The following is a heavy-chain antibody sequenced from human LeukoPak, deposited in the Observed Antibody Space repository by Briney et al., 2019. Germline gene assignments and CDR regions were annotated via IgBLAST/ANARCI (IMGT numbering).Heavy chain of an antibody. D-gene: IGHD2-2*01. CDR3: ARGPVGYCSSTSCGFDP. CDR1: GGSFSGYY. J-gene: IGHJ5*02. CDR2: INDSGST. V-gene: IGHV4-34*01. Sequence: SETLSLTCAVYGGSFSGYYWSWIRQPPGKGLEWIGEINDSGSTNYNPSLKSRVTISVDTSKNQFSLKLSSVTAADTAVYYCARGPVGYCSSTSCGFDPWGQGTLVTVSS.